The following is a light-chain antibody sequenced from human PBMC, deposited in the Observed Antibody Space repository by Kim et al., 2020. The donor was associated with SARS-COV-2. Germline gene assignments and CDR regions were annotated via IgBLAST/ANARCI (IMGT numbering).Light chain of an antibody. CDR3: LQLNSYPRT. Sequence: DIQLTQPPSFLSASVGDRVTITCRASQGISSYLAWYQQKPGKAPKLLIYAASTLQSGVPSTFSGSGSGTEFTLTISSLQPEDFSTFYCLQLNSYPRTFGPGTKVDIK. CDR2: AAS. V-gene: IGKV1-9*01. CDR1: QGISSY. J-gene: IGKJ3*01.